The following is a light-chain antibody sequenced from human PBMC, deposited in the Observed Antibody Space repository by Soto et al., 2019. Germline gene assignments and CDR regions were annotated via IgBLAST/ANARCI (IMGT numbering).Light chain of an antibody. CDR3: QPYNSYYT. CDR1: QSISSW. Sequence: DIQMTQSPSTLSASVGDRVTITCRASQSISSWFAWYQQKPGKAPKLLIYDASSFDSGVPSRFSGSGSGTEFTMTISSMQTDDFASYYWQPYNSYYTFGQGTNVDIK. CDR2: DAS. V-gene: IGKV1-5*01. J-gene: IGKJ2*01.